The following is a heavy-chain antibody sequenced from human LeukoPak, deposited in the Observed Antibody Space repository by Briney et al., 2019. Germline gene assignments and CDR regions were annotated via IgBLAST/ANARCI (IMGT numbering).Heavy chain of an antibody. CDR3: AKDLQSNWFDP. D-gene: IGHD6-19*01. V-gene: IGHV3-23*01. CDR2: VSGRGGST. J-gene: IGHJ5*02. CDR1: GFTFSSYA. Sequence: PGGSLRLSCAASGFTFSSYAMSWVRQAPGKGLGWVSAVSGRGGSTYYGDSVKGRFTISRDNSKNTLYLQMNSLRVEDTAVYYCAKDLQSNWFDPRGQGTLVTVSS.